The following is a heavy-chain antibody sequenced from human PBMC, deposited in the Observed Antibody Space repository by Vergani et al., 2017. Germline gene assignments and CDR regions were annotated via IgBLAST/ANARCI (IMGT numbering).Heavy chain of an antibody. CDR1: GGSISSYY. CDR3: ARVGATTVGAFDY. Sequence: QVQLQESGPGLVKPSQTLSLTCSGPGGSISSYYWSWIRQPPGKGLEWIGYIYYSGSTNYNPSLKSRVTISVDTSKNQFSLKLSSVTAADTAVYYCARVGATTVGAFDYWGQGTLVTVSS. CDR2: IYYSGST. V-gene: IGHV4-59*01. J-gene: IGHJ4*02. D-gene: IGHD1-26*01.